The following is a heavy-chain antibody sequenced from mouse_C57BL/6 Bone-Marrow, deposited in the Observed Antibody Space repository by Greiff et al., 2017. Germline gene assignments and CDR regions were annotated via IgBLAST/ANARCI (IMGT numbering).Heavy chain of an antibody. Sequence: EVQLVESGEGLVKPGGSLKLSCAASGFTFSSYAMSWVRQTPEKRLEWVAYISSGGDYIYYADTVKGRFTISRDNARNTLYLQMSSLKSEDTAMYYCTRGWYYGSSYPWFAYWGQGTLVTVSA. D-gene: IGHD1-1*01. CDR2: ISSGGDYI. J-gene: IGHJ3*01. CDR1: GFTFSSYA. V-gene: IGHV5-9-1*02. CDR3: TRGWYYGSSYPWFAY.